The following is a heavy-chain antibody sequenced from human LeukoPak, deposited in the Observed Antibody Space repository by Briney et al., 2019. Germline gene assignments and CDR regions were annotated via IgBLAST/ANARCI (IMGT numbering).Heavy chain of an antibody. CDR3: ARSGVVVPAAASSDY. D-gene: IGHD2-2*01. Sequence: AAVTVTCKCSGYAFTGYDMNWVRQATGQGLEWMGWMNPNSGNTGYAQKFQGRVTMTRNTSISTAYMELSSLRSEDTAVYYCARSGVVVPAAASSDYWGQGTLVTVSS. CDR1: GYAFTGYD. J-gene: IGHJ4*02. CDR2: MNPNSGNT. V-gene: IGHV1-8*01.